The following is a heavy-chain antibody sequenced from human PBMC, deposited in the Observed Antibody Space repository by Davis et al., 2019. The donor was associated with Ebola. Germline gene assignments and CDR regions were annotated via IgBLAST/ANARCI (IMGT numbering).Heavy chain of an antibody. CDR3: ARRDRGWGGNDY. J-gene: IGHJ4*02. D-gene: IGHD6-19*01. V-gene: IGHV3-23*01. CDR2: ISGSGGST. CDR1: GFTFSSYA. Sequence: GESLKISCAASGFTFSSYAMHWVRQAPGKGLEWVSVISGSGGSTYYADSVKGRFTISRDNAKNSLYLQMNSLRAEDTAVYYCARRDRGWGGNDYWGQGTLVTVSS.